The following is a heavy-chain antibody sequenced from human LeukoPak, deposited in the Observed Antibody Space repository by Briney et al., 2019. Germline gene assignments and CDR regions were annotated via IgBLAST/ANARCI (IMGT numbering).Heavy chain of an antibody. J-gene: IGHJ5*02. Sequence: PSETLSLTCTVSGGSISSYYWSWIRQPAGKGLEWIGRIYTSGSTNYNPSLKSRVTMSVDTSKNQFSLRLGSVTAADTAVYYCTREVEGYSYASGRFLHFDPWGQGTLVTVSS. CDR2: IYTSGST. CDR1: GGSISSYY. V-gene: IGHV4-4*07. CDR3: TREVEGYSYASGRFLHFDP. D-gene: IGHD3-10*01.